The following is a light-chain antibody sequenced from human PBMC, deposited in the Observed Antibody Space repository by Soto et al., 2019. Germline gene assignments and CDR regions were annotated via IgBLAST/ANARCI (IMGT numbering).Light chain of an antibody. CDR2: AAS. CDR3: QQSYSTLWT. J-gene: IGKJ1*01. V-gene: IGKV1-39*01. Sequence: DIQMTQSPSSLSASVGDRVTITCRASRSISIHVNWCQQKPGKAPKLLIYAASTLQSGVPSRFSGSGSGTDFTLTITSLQPEDFATYYCQQSYSTLWTFGQGTKVDIK. CDR1: RSISIH.